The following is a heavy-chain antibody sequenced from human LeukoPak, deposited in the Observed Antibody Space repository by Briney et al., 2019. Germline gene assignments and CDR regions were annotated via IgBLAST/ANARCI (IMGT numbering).Heavy chain of an antibody. J-gene: IGHJ4*02. CDR3: ARGLSMTTPLYFDY. Sequence: KPSETLSLTCAVYGGSFSGYYWSWIRQPPGKGLEWIGEINHSGSTNHNPSLKSRVTISVDTSKNQFSLKLSSVTAADMAVYYCARGLSMTTPLYFDYWGQGTLVTVSS. V-gene: IGHV4-34*01. D-gene: IGHD4-11*01. CDR1: GGSFSGYY. CDR2: INHSGST.